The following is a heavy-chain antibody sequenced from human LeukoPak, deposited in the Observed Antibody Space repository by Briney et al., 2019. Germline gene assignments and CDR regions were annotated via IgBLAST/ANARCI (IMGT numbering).Heavy chain of an antibody. CDR2: ISGSGGST. Sequence: GGSLRLSCAASGFTFSSYAMSWVRQAPGKGLEWVSAISGSGGSTYYADSVKGRFTISRDNSKNTLYLQMNSLRAEDTAVYYCARDWGAYGDYRMYYGMDVWGQGTTVTVSS. D-gene: IGHD4-17*01. CDR1: GFTFSSYA. V-gene: IGHV3-23*01. CDR3: ARDWGAYGDYRMYYGMDV. J-gene: IGHJ6*02.